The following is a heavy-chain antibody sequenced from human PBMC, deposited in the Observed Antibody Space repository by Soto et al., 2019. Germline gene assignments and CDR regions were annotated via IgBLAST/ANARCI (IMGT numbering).Heavy chain of an antibody. V-gene: IGHV1-18*04. D-gene: IGHD3-22*01. CDR2: ISAYNGNT. CDR1: GYTFTSYG. J-gene: IGHJ5*02. Sequence: QVQLVQSGAEVKKPGASVKVSCKASGYTFTSYGISWVRQAPGQGLEWMGWISAYNGNTNYAQKLQDRVTMTTDTSTSTAYMERRRLEADAADVYACARGGPDYYDRSGYPGGFDPWGQGTLVTVSS. CDR3: ARGGPDYYDRSGYPGGFDP.